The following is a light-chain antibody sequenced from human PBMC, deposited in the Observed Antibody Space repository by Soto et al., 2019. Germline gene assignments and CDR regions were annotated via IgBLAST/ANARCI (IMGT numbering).Light chain of an antibody. CDR3: SSYTSSTTAYV. J-gene: IGLJ1*01. CDR1: SGDVGGYNY. V-gene: IGLV2-14*01. CDR2: EVS. Sequence: QSALTQPASVSGSPGQSITISCTGTSGDVGGYNYVSWYQQRPGKAPKLMIYEVSDRPSGVSNRFSGSKSGNTASLTISGLQAEDEADYYCSSYTSSTTAYVFXTGTKLTVL.